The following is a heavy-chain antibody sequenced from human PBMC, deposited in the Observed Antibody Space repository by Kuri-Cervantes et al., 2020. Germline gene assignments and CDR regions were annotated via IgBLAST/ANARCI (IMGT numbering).Heavy chain of an antibody. J-gene: IGHJ4*02. D-gene: IGHD3-10*01. V-gene: IGHV4-59*01. CDR2: IYNSGST. CDR3: ARGSFGEFDY. Sequence: GSLRLSCTVSGGSISNYYWSWIRQPPGKGLEWIGYIYNSGSTDYNPSLKSRVTISVDTSENQFSLKLTSMTAADTAVYYCARGSFGEFDYWGQGTLVTVSS. CDR1: GGSISNYY.